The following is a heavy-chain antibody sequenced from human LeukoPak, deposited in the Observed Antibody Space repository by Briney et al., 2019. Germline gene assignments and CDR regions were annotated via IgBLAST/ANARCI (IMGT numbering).Heavy chain of an antibody. CDR2: MNPNSGNT. CDR1: GYTFTSYD. D-gene: IGHD1-26*01. V-gene: IGHV1-8*01. J-gene: IGHJ5*02. Sequence: ASVKVSCKASGYTFTSYDINWVRQATGQGLEWMGWMNPNSGNTNYAQKFQGRVTMTRDTSISTAYMELSRLRSDDTAVYYCARDNSVGDYAWWFDPWGQGALVTVSS. CDR3: ARDNSVGDYAWWFDP.